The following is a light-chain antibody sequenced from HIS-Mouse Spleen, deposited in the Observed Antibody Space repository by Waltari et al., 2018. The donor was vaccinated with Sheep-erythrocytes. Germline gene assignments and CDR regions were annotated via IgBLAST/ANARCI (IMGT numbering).Light chain of an antibody. J-gene: IGLJ1*01. CDR3: CSYAGSYNHV. V-gene: IGLV2-11*01. CDR1: SSDVGGYNY. CDR2: DVS. Sequence: QSALTQPRSVSGSPGQSVTISCTGTSSDVGGYNYVSWYQQHPGQAPKLMLYDVSKRPSGVPDRCSGSKSGNTASLTISGLQAEDEADYYCCSYAGSYNHVFATGTKVTVL.